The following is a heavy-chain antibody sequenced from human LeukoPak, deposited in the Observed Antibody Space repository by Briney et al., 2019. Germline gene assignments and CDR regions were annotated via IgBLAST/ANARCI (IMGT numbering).Heavy chain of an antibody. Sequence: GGSLRLSCAASGFTFSSYGMSWVRQAPGKGLEWVSAISGSGGSTYYADSVKGRFTISRDNSKNTLYLQMNSLRAEDTAVYYCAKATEYYYGSGSWYDAFDIWGQGTMVTVSS. J-gene: IGHJ3*02. D-gene: IGHD3-10*01. CDR3: AKATEYYYGSGSWYDAFDI. CDR2: ISGSGGST. CDR1: GFTFSSYG. V-gene: IGHV3-23*01.